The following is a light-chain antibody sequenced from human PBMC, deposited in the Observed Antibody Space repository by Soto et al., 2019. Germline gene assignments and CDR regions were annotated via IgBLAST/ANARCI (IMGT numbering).Light chain of an antibody. Sequence: AIRMTQSPSSLSASTGDRVTISCRASQGISSYLAWYQKKPGKAPKLLIYAASTLQSGVPSRFSGSGSGTEFILTINNLQPEDFASYFCLLVYSFPRTFGLGTKVDIK. CDR3: LLVYSFPRT. CDR1: QGISSY. V-gene: IGKV1-8*01. CDR2: AAS. J-gene: IGKJ1*01.